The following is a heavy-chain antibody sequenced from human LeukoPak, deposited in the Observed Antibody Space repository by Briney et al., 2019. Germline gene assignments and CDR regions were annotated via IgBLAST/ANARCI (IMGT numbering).Heavy chain of an antibody. CDR1: GFTFSSYA. J-gene: IGHJ5*02. V-gene: IGHV3-64*01. Sequence: PGGSLRLSCAASGFTFSSYAMHWVRQAPGKGLEYVSAISSNGGSTYYANSVKGRFTISRDNSKNTLYLQMGSLRAEDMAVYYCARDYYAGPASGWFDPWGQGTLVTVSS. CDR2: ISSNGGST. CDR3: ARDYYAGPASGWFDP. D-gene: IGHD3-10*01.